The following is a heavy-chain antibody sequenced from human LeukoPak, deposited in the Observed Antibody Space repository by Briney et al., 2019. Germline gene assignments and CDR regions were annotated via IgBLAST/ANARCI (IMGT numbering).Heavy chain of an antibody. CDR1: GGSISSSSYY. V-gene: IGHV4-39*01. D-gene: IGHD3-16*02. J-gene: IGHJ4*02. Sequence: SETLSLTCTVSGGSISSSSYYWGWIRQPPGKGLEWVGSIYYSGSTYYNPSLKSRVTISVDTSKNQFSLKLSSVTAADTAVYYCARLRGGFGGVIVIPDYWGQGTLVTVSS. CDR3: ARLRGGFGGVIVIPDY. CDR2: IYYSGST.